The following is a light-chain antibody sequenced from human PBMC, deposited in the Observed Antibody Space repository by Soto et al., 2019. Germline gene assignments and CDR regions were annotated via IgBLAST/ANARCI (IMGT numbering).Light chain of an antibody. CDR3: QQSYRNPFS. J-gene: IGKJ5*01. Sequence: DIQMTQSASSLSASVGDRVTITCRASQSISNYLNWYQQKPGKAPKLLIHAASSLQSGVPPRFSGSGSGTDFTLSISSLQPEDFATYFCQQSYRNPFSFGQGTRLESK. CDR1: QSISNY. CDR2: AAS. V-gene: IGKV1-39*01.